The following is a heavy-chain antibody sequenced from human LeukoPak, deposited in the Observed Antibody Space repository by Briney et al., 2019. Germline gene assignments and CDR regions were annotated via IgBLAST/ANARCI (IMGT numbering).Heavy chain of an antibody. D-gene: IGHD3-10*01. CDR3: TRVPLWFGELSFDY. CDR2: IRSKAYGGTT. J-gene: IGHJ4*02. V-gene: IGHV3-49*04. Sequence: PGGSLRLSCAASGFTFSAYWMAWVRQAPGKGLEWVGFIRSKAYGGTTEYAASVKGRFTISRDDSKSIAYLQMNSLKTEDTAVYYCTRVPLWFGELSFDYWGQGTLVTVSS. CDR1: GFTFSAYW.